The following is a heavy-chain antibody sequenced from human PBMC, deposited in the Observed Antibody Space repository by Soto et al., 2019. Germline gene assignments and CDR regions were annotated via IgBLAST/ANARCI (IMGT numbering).Heavy chain of an antibody. D-gene: IGHD3-3*02. J-gene: IGHJ4*02. CDR2: IYTGGNT. CDR1: GRSMISYY. CDR3: AREGDDRHFFFDS. Sequence: SETLSLTCNVSGRSMISYYWIFIRQPSGKGLEWIGRIYTGGNTNYNPSLKSRVTMSVDTSKSQFSLSLTSVTAADTAVYYCAREGDDRHFFFDSWGQGTLVTVSS. V-gene: IGHV4-4*07.